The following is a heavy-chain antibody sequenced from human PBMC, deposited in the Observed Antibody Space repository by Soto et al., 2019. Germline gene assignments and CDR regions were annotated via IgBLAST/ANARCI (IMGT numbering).Heavy chain of an antibody. CDR1: GVTLSSYA. CDR3: AKDRNPYSGSYSVYSYGMDV. V-gene: IGHV3-23*01. Sequence: PAGSMKLASAASGVTLSSYAMGGVLQAPGKGLEWVSAISGSGGSTYYADSVKGRFTISRDNSKNTLYLQMNSLRAEDTAVYYCAKDRNPYSGSYSVYSYGMDVWGQGTTVTVSS. J-gene: IGHJ6*02. CDR2: ISGSGGST. D-gene: IGHD1-26*01.